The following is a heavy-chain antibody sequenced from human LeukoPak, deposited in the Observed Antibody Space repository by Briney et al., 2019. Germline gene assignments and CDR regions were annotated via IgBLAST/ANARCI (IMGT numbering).Heavy chain of an antibody. Sequence: PGGPLRLSCAASGFTFSSYAMHWVRQAPGKGLEWVAVISYDGSNKYYADSVKGRFTISRDNSKNTLYLQMNSLRAEDTAVYYCAREEDVVGAMFDYWGQGTLVTVSS. J-gene: IGHJ4*02. V-gene: IGHV3-30-3*01. CDR1: GFTFSSYA. CDR3: AREEDVVGAMFDY. D-gene: IGHD1-26*01. CDR2: ISYDGSNK.